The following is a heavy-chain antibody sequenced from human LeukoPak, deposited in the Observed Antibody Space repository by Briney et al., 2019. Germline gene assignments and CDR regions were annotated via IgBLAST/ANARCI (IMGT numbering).Heavy chain of an antibody. CDR1: GYTFTSYA. V-gene: IGHV1-24*01. Sequence: ASVKVSCKASGYTFTSYAISWVRQAPGQGLEWMGGFDPEDGETIYAQKFQGRVTMTEDTSTDTAYMELSSLRSEDTAVYYCATGPSGSYYYYMDVWGKGTTVTVSS. CDR2: FDPEDGET. D-gene: IGHD1-26*01. CDR3: ATGPSGSYYYYMDV. J-gene: IGHJ6*03.